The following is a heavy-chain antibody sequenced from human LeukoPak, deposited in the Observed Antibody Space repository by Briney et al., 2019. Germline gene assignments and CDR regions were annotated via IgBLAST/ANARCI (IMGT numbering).Heavy chain of an antibody. V-gene: IGHV3-9*01. D-gene: IGHD6-19*01. CDR3: ARGRVDGAFEY. J-gene: IGHJ4*02. CDR1: GFTFDGYA. CDR2: ISWNSGSI. Sequence: GRSLRLSCAASGFTFDGYAMHWVRQAPGKGLEWVSGISWNSGSIGYADSVKGRFTISRDNAKNSLYLQMDSLRAEDTALYYCARGRVDGAFEYWGQGTLVTVSS.